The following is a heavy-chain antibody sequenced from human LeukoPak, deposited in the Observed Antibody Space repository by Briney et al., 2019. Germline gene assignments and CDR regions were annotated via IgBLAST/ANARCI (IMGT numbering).Heavy chain of an antibody. J-gene: IGHJ6*02. CDR3: ARKWDYYYYGMDV. CDR2: ISSSSSHI. D-gene: IGHD2-8*01. CDR1: GFTFSSYS. V-gene: IGHV3-21*01. Sequence: GGSLRLSCAASGFTFSSYSMNWVRQAPGKGLEWVSSISSSSSHIYYADSVKGRFTISRDNAKNSLYLQMNSLRAEDTAVYYCARKWDYYYYGMDVWGQGTTVTVSS.